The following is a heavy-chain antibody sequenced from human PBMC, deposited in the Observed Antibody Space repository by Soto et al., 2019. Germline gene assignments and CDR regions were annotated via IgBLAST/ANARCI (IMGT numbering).Heavy chain of an antibody. D-gene: IGHD2-2*01. Sequence: ASVKVSCKASGYTFTSYGISWVRQAPGQGLEWMGWISAYNGNTNYAQKLQGRVTMTTDTSTSTAYMELRSLRSDDTAVYYCAGGIRSVVVPAAADWFDPWGQGTLVTVSS. V-gene: IGHV1-18*01. CDR3: AGGIRSVVVPAAADWFDP. CDR2: ISAYNGNT. J-gene: IGHJ5*02. CDR1: GYTFTSYG.